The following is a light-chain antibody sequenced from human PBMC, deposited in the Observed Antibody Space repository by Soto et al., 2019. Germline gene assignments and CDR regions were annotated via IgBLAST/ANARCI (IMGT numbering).Light chain of an antibody. V-gene: IGKV1-5*03. CDR2: KAS. CDR1: QSISNW. CDR3: QQYNDHSWT. Sequence: DIQMTQSPSTLSASVGDRVTITCRASQSISNWLAWYQQKPGKAPKLLVYKASTLESGVPSRFSGSGSGTEFTLTISSLQPDDFATYYCQQYNDHSWTFGQGTKVEIK. J-gene: IGKJ1*01.